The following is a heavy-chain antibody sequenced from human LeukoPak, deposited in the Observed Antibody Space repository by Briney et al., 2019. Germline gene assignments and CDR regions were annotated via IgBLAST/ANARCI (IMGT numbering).Heavy chain of an antibody. J-gene: IGHJ6*02. V-gene: IGHV1-46*01. CDR2: INPSGGST. Sequence: GASVKVSCKASGYTFTSYYMHWVRQAPGQGLEWMGIINPSGGSTSYAQKFQGRVTMTRDTSTSTVYTELRSLRSDDTAVYYCARDTPSIDEDYYYGMDVWGQGTTVTVSS. CDR3: ARDTPSIDEDYYYGMDV. CDR1: GYTFTSYY. D-gene: IGHD6-6*01.